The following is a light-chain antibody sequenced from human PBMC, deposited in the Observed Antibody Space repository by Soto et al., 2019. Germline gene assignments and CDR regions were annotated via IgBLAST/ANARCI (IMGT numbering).Light chain of an antibody. CDR2: GNT. V-gene: IGLV1-40*01. Sequence: QSVLTQPPSVSGAPGQRVTISCTGGSSNIGSGYDVHWYQQLPGTAPKLLIYGNTNRPSGFPDRFSASTSATSASLAITGLQAEDEGDYYCQSYDNRLSGYVFGTGTKLTVL. J-gene: IGLJ1*01. CDR1: SSNIGSGYD. CDR3: QSYDNRLSGYV.